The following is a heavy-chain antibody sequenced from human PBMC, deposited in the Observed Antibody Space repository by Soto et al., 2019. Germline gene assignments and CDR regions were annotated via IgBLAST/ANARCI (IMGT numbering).Heavy chain of an antibody. V-gene: IGHV1-18*01. CDR3: ARGGTGAQFDY. CDR2: ISANSGNT. J-gene: IGHJ4*02. Sequence: QVQLVQSGAEVKKPGASVKVSCKASGYTFSSYGISWVRQAPGQGLEWMGWISANSGNTNYAQKVQGRVTMTTDTSTSTAHMERRSLRSDDTAMYYCARGGTGAQFDYWGQGTPVTVSS. CDR1: GYTFSSYG. D-gene: IGHD1-26*01.